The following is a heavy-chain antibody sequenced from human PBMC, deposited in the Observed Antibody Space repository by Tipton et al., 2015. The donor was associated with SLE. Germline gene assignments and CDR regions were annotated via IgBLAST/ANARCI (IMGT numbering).Heavy chain of an antibody. D-gene: IGHD3-10*01. CDR3: ARDWVSGLDY. J-gene: IGHJ4*02. Sequence: LSLTCTVSGGSISSGGYYWSWIRQHPGKGLEWVSYISSSSSYIYYADSVKGRFTISRDNAKNSLYLQMNSLRAEDTAVYYCARDWVSGLDYWGQGTLVTVSS. V-gene: IGHV3-11*06. CDR2: ISSSSSYI. CDR1: GGSISSGGYY.